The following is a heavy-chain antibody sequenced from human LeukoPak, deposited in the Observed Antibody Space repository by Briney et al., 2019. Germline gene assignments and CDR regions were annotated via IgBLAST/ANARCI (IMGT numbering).Heavy chain of an antibody. D-gene: IGHD3-22*01. Sequence: PRGSLRLSCTVSGFTFDDYAMHWVRHTPGKGLEWVAGITWNRDNIGYGDSVKGRFTISRDNVKNVLYLQMNSLRPEDTALYYCAKDLSSAITSALVLDVWGQGTTVIVS. V-gene: IGHV3-9*01. CDR3: AKDLSSAITSALVLDV. CDR1: GFTFDDYA. CDR2: ITWNRDNI. J-gene: IGHJ6*02.